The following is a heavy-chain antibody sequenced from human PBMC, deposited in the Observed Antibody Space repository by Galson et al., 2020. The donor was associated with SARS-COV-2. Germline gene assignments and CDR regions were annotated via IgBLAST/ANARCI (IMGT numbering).Heavy chain of an antibody. V-gene: IGHV4-34*01. CDR2: INHSGST. Sequence: TLSLTCAVYGGSFSGYYWSWIRQPPGKGLEWIGEINHSGSTNYNPSLKSRVTISVDRSKNQFSLKLRSVTAADTAVYYCARGLGRDGLGATFDYWGQGALVTVSS. CDR1: GGSFSGYY. CDR3: ARGLGRDGLGATFDY. J-gene: IGHJ4*02. D-gene: IGHD2-15*01.